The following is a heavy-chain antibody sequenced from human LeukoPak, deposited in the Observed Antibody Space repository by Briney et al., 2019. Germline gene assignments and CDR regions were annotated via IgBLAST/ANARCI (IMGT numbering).Heavy chain of an antibody. CDR2: ISAGAGT. J-gene: IGHJ4*02. Sequence: PGGSLRLSCTASGYTCSSYAITWVRQAPGKGLEWVSGISAGAGTYYADSVTGRFTVSRDNSKNILYLQMNSLRAEDTAVYYCAKEPSYSSSWYGDCWGQRTLVTVSS. CDR1: GYTCSSYA. D-gene: IGHD6-13*01. CDR3: AKEPSYSSSWYGDC. V-gene: IGHV3-23*01.